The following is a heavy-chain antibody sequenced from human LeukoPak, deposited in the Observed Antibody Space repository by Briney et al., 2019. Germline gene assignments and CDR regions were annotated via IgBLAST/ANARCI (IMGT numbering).Heavy chain of an antibody. CDR2: IYHSGST. D-gene: IGHD6-6*01. J-gene: IGHJ5*02. CDR3: ARSIEYSSVWFDP. Sequence: PSETLSLTYTVSGGSISSGGYYWSWIRQPPGKGLEWIGYIYHSGSTYYNPSLKSRVTISVDRSKNQFSLKLSSVTAADTAVYYCARSIEYSSVWFDPWGQGTLVTVSS. V-gene: IGHV4-30-2*01. CDR1: GGSISSGGYY.